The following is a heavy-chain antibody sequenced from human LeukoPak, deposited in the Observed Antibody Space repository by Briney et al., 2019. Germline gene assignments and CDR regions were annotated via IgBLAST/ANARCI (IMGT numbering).Heavy chain of an antibody. V-gene: IGHV1-18*04. J-gene: IGHJ4*02. CDR2: ISAYNGNT. Sequence: ASVKVSCKASGYTFTSYYMHWVRQAPGQGLEWMGWISAYNGNTNYAQKLQGRVTMTTDTSTSTAYMELRSLRSDDTAVYYCARPNRLSFFDYWGQGTLVTVSS. CDR1: GYTFTSYY. CDR3: ARPNRLSFFDY. D-gene: IGHD3-16*02.